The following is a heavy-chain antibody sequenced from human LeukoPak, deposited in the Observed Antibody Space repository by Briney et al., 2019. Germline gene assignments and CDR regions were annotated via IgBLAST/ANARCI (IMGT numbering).Heavy chain of an antibody. CDR1: DLTVASTY. Sequence: GGSLRLSCGVSDLTVASTYMSWLRQAPGKGLDWVSTIYRNGNTFYADSVKGRFTISRDTSKNTLNLEMNSLGVEDTAVYYCARAVTDGYSLDFYFDFWGLGTLVTVSS. D-gene: IGHD5-24*01. V-gene: IGHV3-53*01. CDR3: ARAVTDGYSLDFYFDF. CDR2: IYRNGNT. J-gene: IGHJ4*02.